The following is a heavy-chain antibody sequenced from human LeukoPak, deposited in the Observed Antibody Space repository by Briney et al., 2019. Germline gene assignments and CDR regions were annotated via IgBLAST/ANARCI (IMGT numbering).Heavy chain of an antibody. CDR1: GFAFRTHA. Sequence: GGSLRLSCAASGFAFRTHAMSWVRQAPGKGLEWVSLISGNGNNTYYLDSVKGRFTISRDNSKSTLYLQMNSLGAADTAVYYCATLDWRNRPPDYWGQGTLVTVSS. CDR3: ATLDWRNRPPDY. D-gene: IGHD3-9*01. CDR2: ISGNGNNT. J-gene: IGHJ4*02. V-gene: IGHV3-23*01.